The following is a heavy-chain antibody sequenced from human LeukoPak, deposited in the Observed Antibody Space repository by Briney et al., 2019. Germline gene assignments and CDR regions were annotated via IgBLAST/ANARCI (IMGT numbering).Heavy chain of an antibody. D-gene: IGHD3-10*01. V-gene: IGHV3-23*01. J-gene: IGHJ4*02. Sequence: PGGSLRLSCAASGFTFSSYAMSWVRQAPGKGLKWASAISGSGGSTYYADSVKGRFTISRDNSKNTLYLQMNSLRAEDTAVYYCAPPGMPAYFDYWGQGTLVTVSS. CDR2: ISGSGGST. CDR3: APPGMPAYFDY. CDR1: GFTFSSYA.